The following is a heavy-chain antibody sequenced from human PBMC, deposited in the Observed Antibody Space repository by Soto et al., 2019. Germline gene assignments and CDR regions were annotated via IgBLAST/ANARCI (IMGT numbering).Heavy chain of an antibody. J-gene: IGHJ6*02. CDR2: IIPIFGTA. CDR3: ARGDFYCSGGSCYPQMFHYYGRDV. D-gene: IGHD2-15*01. V-gene: IGHV1-69*13. CDR1: GGTFSSYA. Sequence: SVKVSCKASGGTFSSYAISWVRQAPGQGLEWMGGIIPIFGTANYAQKFQGRVTITADESTSTAYMELSSLRSEDTAVYYRARGDFYCSGGSCYPQMFHYYGRDVWGQGTTVTV.